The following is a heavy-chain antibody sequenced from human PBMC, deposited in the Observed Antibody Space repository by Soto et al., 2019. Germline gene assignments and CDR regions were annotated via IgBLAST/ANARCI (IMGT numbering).Heavy chain of an antibody. D-gene: IGHD5-12*01. Sequence: PGGSLRLSCAASGFTFSSYAMSWVRQAPGKGLEWVSAISGSGGSTYYADSVKGRFTISRDNSKNTLYLQMNSLRAEDTAVYYCAKDRRMATHRGPYDYWGQGTLVTVSS. CDR1: GFTFSSYA. CDR2: ISGSGGST. V-gene: IGHV3-23*01. CDR3: AKDRRMATHRGPYDY. J-gene: IGHJ4*02.